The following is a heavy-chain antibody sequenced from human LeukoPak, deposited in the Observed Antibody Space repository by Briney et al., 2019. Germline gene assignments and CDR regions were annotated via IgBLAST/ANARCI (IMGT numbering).Heavy chain of an antibody. CDR1: GFTFSSYS. D-gene: IGHD3-10*01. J-gene: IGHJ4*02. CDR2: ISSSSSTI. V-gene: IGHV3-48*01. Sequence: GGSLRLSCAASGFTFSSYSMNWVRQAPGKGLEWVSYISSSSSTIYYADSVKGRFTISRDNSKNTLYLQMNSLRAEDTAVYYCAKDRGPRSAPSDYWGQGTLVTVSS. CDR3: AKDRGPRSAPSDY.